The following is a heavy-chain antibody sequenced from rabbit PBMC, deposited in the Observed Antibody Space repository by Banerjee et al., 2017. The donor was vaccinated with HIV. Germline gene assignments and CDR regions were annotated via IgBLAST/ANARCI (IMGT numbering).Heavy chain of an antibody. CDR1: GFSFSSSYY. CDR2: INSSSGNT. CDR3: ARDYAGYSLFQL. J-gene: IGHJ4*01. D-gene: IGHD7-1*01. Sequence: QSLEESGGDLVKPGASLTLTCTASGFSFSSSYYYMCWVRQAPGKGLEWIACINSSSGNTVYATWAKGRFTISKTSSTTVTLQMTSLTAADTATYFCARDYAGYSLFQLWGPGTLVTVS. V-gene: IGHV1S40*01.